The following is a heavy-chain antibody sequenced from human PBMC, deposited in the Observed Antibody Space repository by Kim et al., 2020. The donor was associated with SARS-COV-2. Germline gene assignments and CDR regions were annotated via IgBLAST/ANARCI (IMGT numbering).Heavy chain of an antibody. J-gene: IGHJ2*01. Sequence: GGSLRLSCAASGFTFSNYAMSWVRQAPGKGLEWVSGISGSGGSTYYADSVKGRFTISRDNSKNTLYLQMNSLRAEDTAVYYCAKCFCSGGCCYSRYWYFDLWGRGTLVTVSS. D-gene: IGHD2-15*01. CDR3: AKCFCSGGCCYSRYWYFDL. CDR2: ISGSGGST. CDR1: GFTFSNYA. V-gene: IGHV3-23*01.